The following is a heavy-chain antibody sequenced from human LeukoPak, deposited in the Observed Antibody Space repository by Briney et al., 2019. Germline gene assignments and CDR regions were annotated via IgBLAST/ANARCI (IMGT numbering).Heavy chain of an antibody. Sequence: PGGSLRLSCAASGFTFSSYGMHWVRQPSGKGLEWVGRIRSKASTYATAYAASVKGRFTISRDDSKNMAYLQMNSLKTEDTAVYYCTRHVDISMGEDMDVWGKGTTVTVSS. J-gene: IGHJ6*03. CDR3: TRHVDISMGEDMDV. CDR2: IRSKASTYAT. CDR1: GFTFSSYG. D-gene: IGHD3-16*01. V-gene: IGHV3-73*01.